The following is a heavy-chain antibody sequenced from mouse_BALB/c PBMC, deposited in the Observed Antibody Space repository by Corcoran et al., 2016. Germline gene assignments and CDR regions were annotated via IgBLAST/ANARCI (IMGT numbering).Heavy chain of an antibody. CDR1: GYTFTNYG. V-gene: IGHV9-3-1*01. Sequence: QIQLVQSGPELKKPGETVKISCKASGYTFTNYGMNWVKQAPGKGLKWMGWINTYTGEPTYADDFKGRFAFSLETSASTAYLQINNLKNEDTDTYCGAIYYDYAMDDWGQGTSVTVSS. J-gene: IGHJ4*01. D-gene: IGHD2-4*01. CDR3: AIYYDYAMDD. CDR2: INTYTGEP.